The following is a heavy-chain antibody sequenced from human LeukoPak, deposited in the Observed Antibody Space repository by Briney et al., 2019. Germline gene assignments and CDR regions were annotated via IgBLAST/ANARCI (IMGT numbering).Heavy chain of an antibody. J-gene: IGHJ6*02. CDR1: GFTFDDYA. CDR3: AKEIHRSGSYYNDYYYYGMDV. D-gene: IGHD3-10*01. CDR2: ISWNSGNI. V-gene: IGHV3-9*01. Sequence: GRSLRLSCAASGFTFDDYAMHWVRQAPGKGLEWVSGISWNSGNIGYADSVKGRFTISRDNAKNSLYLQMNSLRAEDTALYYCAKEIHRSGSYYNDYYYYGMDVWGQGTTVTVSS.